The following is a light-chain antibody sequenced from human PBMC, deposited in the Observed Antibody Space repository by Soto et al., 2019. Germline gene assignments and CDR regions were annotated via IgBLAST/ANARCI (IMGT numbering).Light chain of an antibody. CDR2: EVT. CDR1: SSDVGGYNY. CDR3: QSYDSTLSARYV. V-gene: IGLV2-14*01. Sequence: QSVLTQPASVSGSPGQSITISCTGTSSDVGGYNYVSWYQQHPGKAPKLVIYEVTKRPSGVSNRFSGSKSGNTASLTISGLQAEDEGDYYCQSYDSTLSARYVFGTGTKLTVL. J-gene: IGLJ1*01.